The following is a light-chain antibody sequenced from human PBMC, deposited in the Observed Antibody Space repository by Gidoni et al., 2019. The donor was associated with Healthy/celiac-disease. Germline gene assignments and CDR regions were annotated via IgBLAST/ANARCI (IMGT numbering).Light chain of an antibody. CDR3: QQYNNWPLT. Sequence: EIVMTQSPDTLSVSPGERATLSCRASQSVSSNLAWYHQKPGPAPRLLIYGASTRATGIPARFSGSGSGTEFTLTISSLQSEVFAVYYCQQYNNWPLTFGPGTKVDIK. CDR2: GAS. J-gene: IGKJ3*01. CDR1: QSVSSN. V-gene: IGKV3-15*01.